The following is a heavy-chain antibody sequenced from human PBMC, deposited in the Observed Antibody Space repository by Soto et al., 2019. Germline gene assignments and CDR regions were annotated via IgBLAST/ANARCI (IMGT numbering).Heavy chain of an antibody. V-gene: IGHV1-69*01. CDR3: ASSGVVVVAATRPYYYGMDV. CDR2: FIPIFGTA. CDR1: GGTFSSYA. D-gene: IGHD2-15*01. Sequence: QVQLVQSGAEVKKPGSSVKVSCKASGGTFSSYAISWVRQAPGQGLEWMGGFIPIFGTANYAQKFQGRVTITADEYTSTAYMELSSLRSEDTAVYYCASSGVVVVAATRPYYYGMDVWGQGTTVTVSS. J-gene: IGHJ6*02.